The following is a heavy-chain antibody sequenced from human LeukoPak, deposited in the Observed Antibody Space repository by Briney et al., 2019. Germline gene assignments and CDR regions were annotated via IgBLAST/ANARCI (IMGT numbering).Heavy chain of an antibody. J-gene: IGHJ5*02. CDR3: AKNVLLWFGELVFDP. V-gene: IGHV3-7*03. CDR1: GFTFSHYW. Sequence: QPGGSLRLSCAASGFTFSHYWMTWVRQAPGKGLEWVANINTDGSAIFYADSVKGRFTISRENVKNSLSLQMNSLRAEDTAVYYCAKNVLLWFGELVFDPWGQGTLVTVSS. CDR2: INTDGSAI. D-gene: IGHD3-10*01.